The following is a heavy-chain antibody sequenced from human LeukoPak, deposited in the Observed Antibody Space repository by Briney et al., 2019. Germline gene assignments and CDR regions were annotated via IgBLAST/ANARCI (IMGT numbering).Heavy chain of an antibody. CDR2: ISGSGGST. Sequence: PGGSLRLSCAASGFTFSSYAMTWVRQAPGKGLEWVSVISGSGGSTYYADSVKGRFTISRDNSKNTLYLQMNSLRAEDTAVYYCAKSRWSDSSGYYYFDYWGQGTLVTVSS. D-gene: IGHD3-22*01. CDR3: AKSRWSDSSGYYYFDY. J-gene: IGHJ4*02. V-gene: IGHV3-23*01. CDR1: GFTFSSYA.